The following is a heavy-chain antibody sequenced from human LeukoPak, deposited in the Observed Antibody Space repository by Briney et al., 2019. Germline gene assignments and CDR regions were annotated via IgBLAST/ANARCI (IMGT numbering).Heavy chain of an antibody. Sequence: GGSLRLSCAASGFTFSSYWMSWVRQAPGKGLEWVANIKKDGSEKSYVDAVKGRFPISRHNPKNSLYLQMNSLRAEDTAVYYCPRAKVTYYDFWSGYTYYYYMDVWDKGTTVTVSS. D-gene: IGHD3-3*01. CDR3: PRAKVTYYDFWSGYTYYYYMDV. J-gene: IGHJ6*03. CDR1: GFTFSSYW. CDR2: IKKDGSEK. V-gene: IGHV3-7*01.